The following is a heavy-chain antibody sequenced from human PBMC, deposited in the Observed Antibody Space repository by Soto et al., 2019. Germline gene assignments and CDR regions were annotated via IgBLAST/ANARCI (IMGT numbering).Heavy chain of an antibody. CDR1: GYTFTTYG. V-gene: IGHV1-18*01. Sequence: QVQLVQSGPEVKKPGASVKVSCEASGYTFTTYGISWVRQAPGQGLEWMGWISPYNGDTHYAERFQGRLTMTTDTSATSAYMELRTLSSDDRAVYFCARALSMAQYYYYMDVWGKGTTVTVSS. CDR3: ARALSMAQYYYYMDV. CDR2: ISPYNGDT. J-gene: IGHJ6*03.